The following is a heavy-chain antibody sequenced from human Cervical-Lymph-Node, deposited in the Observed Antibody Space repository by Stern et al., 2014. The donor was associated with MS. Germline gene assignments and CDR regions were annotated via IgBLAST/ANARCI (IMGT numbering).Heavy chain of an antibody. J-gene: IGHJ4*02. V-gene: IGHV3-74*01. Sequence: VQLVESGGGLVQPGGSLRLSWADSEFTFRTYWMHWVRQVPGKELMWVSRINEDGSTTNYADSVKGRFTLSRDNGRNTLYLQMNSLRAEDTAVYYCARDLSGRDDSWGQGTLVTVSS. CDR1: EFTFRTYW. CDR3: ARDLSGRDDS. D-gene: IGHD1-26*01. CDR2: INEDGSTT.